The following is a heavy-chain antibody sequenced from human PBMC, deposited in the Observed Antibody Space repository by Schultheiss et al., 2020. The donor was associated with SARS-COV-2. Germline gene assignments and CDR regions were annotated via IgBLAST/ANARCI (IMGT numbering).Heavy chain of an antibody. CDR1: GGSISSYY. Sequence: SETLSLTCTVSGGSISSYYWSWIRQPPGKGLEWIGYIYYSGSTNYNPSLKSRVTISVDKSKNQFSLKLSSVTAADTAVYYCAREQWLDYYYGMDVWGQGTLVTVSS. J-gene: IGHJ6*02. V-gene: IGHV4-59*12. CDR2: IYYSGST. CDR3: AREQWLDYYYGMDV. D-gene: IGHD6-19*01.